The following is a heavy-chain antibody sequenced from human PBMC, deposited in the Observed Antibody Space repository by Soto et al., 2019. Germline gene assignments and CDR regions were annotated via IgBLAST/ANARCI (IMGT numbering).Heavy chain of an antibody. Sequence: EVQLVESGGGLVQPGGSLRLSCAASGFTVSSNYMSWVRQAPGKGLEWVSVIYSGGSTYYADSVKGSFTISRDNAKNSQYLQMNSLRAEDTAVYYCARVVDSNDYYYYMDVWGKGTTVTVSS. CDR2: IYSGGST. D-gene: IGHD4-4*01. CDR1: GFTVSSNY. CDR3: ARVVDSNDYYYYMDV. V-gene: IGHV3-66*01. J-gene: IGHJ6*03.